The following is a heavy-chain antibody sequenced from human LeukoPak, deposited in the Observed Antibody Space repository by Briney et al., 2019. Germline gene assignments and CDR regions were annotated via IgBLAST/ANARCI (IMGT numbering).Heavy chain of an antibody. J-gene: IGHJ3*01. CDR3: ARIGPYRNSKVDAFDF. CDR1: GFSLSNARMG. CDR2: IFSNDEK. V-gene: IGHV2-26*01. D-gene: IGHD1-26*01. Sequence: SGPTLVNPTETLTLTCTVSGFSLSNARMGVSWIRQPPGKALEWLAHIFSNDEKSYSTSLKSRLIISKDTSKSQVVLTMTNMDPVDTATYYCARIGPYRNSKVDAFDFWGQGTMVTVSS.